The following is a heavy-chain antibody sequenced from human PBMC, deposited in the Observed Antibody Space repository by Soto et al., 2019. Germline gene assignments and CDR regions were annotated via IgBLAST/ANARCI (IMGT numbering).Heavy chain of an antibody. V-gene: IGHV3-53*01. CDR1: GFTVSINY. D-gene: IGHD3-16*02. CDR2: IYSGGST. CDR3: ARSYRSSPFDP. J-gene: IGHJ5*02. Sequence: GGSLRLSCAASGFTVSINYMSWVRQAPGKGLEWVSVIYSGGSTYYADSVKGRFTISRDNSKNTLYLQMNSLRAEDTAVYYYARSYRSSPFDPWGQGTLVTVSS.